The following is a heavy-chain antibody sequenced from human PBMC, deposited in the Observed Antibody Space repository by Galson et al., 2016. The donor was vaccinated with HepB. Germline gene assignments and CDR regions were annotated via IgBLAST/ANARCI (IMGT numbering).Heavy chain of an antibody. D-gene: IGHD2-15*01. J-gene: IGHJ3*02. Sequence: CAISGDSVSSNHFAWNWIRQSPSRGLEWLGRMYRASNQYAASMRGRTATNSDTSTNQFSLQLSSVTPEDTGLYCCARGAYSSFDIWGQGTMVTVSS. V-gene: IGHV6-1*01. CDR1: GDSVSSNHFA. CDR2: MYRASN. CDR3: ARGAYSSFDI.